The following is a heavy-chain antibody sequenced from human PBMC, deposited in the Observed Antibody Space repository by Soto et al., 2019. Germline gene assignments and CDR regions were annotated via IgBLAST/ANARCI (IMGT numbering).Heavy chain of an antibody. J-gene: IGHJ6*02. CDR2: IYYSGST. D-gene: IGHD3-10*01. CDR3: ARAVIWFGELLGYYYYYGMDV. V-gene: IGHV4-31*03. CDR1: GGSISSGGYY. Sequence: SETLSLTCTVSGGSISSGGYYWSWIRQHPGKGLEWIGYIYYSGSTYYNPSLKSRVTISVDTSKNQFSLKLSSVTAADTAVYYCARAVIWFGELLGYYYYYGMDVWGQGTTVT.